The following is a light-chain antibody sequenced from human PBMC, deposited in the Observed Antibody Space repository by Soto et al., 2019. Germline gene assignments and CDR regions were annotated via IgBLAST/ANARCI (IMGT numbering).Light chain of an antibody. CDR3: QQYCRSPT. J-gene: IGKJ1*01. Sequence: EIVLTQSPGTLSLSPGERATLSCRASQSVSSSYLAWYQQKPGQAPRLLIYGASSRATGIPDRFSGSGSGTDFTLTISRLEPEDYAVYYCQQYCRSPTFGQGTNVEIK. CDR1: QSVSSSY. CDR2: GAS. V-gene: IGKV3-20*01.